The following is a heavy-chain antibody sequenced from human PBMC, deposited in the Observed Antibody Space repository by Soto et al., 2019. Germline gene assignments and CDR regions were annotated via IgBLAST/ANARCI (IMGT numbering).Heavy chain of an antibody. Sequence: EVQLLESGGGLVQPGGSLRLSCAASGFTFSSYAMSWVRQAPGKGLEWVSAIGDSGGSTYYADSVKGRFTLSRDNSKNTLDLQMNSLRGEDTAVYYCAKDPLFQYYFDYWGQGTLVTVSS. D-gene: IGHD3-10*02. V-gene: IGHV3-23*01. CDR2: IGDSGGST. CDR1: GFTFSSYA. CDR3: AKDPLFQYYFDY. J-gene: IGHJ4*02.